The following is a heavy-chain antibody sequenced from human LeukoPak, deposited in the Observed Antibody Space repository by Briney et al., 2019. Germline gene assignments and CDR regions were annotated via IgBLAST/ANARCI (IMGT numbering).Heavy chain of an antibody. CDR2: IRSKANSYAT. V-gene: IGHV3-73*01. Sequence: GGSLRLSCAASGFTFSGSAMHWVRQASGKGLEWVGRIRSKANSYATAYAASVKGRFTISRDDSKNTLYLQMNSLRAEDTAVYYCAKDKEKVLLWFGELLPRSFDYWGQGTLVTVSS. D-gene: IGHD3-10*01. CDR1: GFTFSGSA. J-gene: IGHJ4*02. CDR3: AKDKEKVLLWFGELLPRSFDY.